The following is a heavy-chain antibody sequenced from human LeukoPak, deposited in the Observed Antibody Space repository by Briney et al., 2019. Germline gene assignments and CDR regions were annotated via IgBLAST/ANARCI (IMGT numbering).Heavy chain of an antibody. CDR1: GGSISSYY. CDR2: IYSSGST. J-gene: IGHJ5*02. CDR3: ARDRSSGYYYHP. V-gene: IGHV4-4*07. D-gene: IGHD3-22*01. Sequence: SETLSLTCTVSGGSISSYYWTRIRQPAGKGLEWIGRIYSSGSTNYSPSLKSRVTMSVDTSKNQFSLKLSSVTAADTAVYYCARDRSSGYYYHPWGQGTLVTVSS.